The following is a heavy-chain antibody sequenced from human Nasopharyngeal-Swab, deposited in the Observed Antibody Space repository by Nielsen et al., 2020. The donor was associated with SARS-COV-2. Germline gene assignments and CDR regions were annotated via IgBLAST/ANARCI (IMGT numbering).Heavy chain of an antibody. J-gene: IGHJ5*02. V-gene: IGHV4-59*01. Sequence: SETLSLTCTVSGGSISSYYWSWIRQPPGKGLEWTGYIYYSGSTNSNPSLKSRVTISVDTSKNQFSLKLSSVTAADTAVYYCARLVLGYCSGGSCYSYGWFDPWGQGTLVTVSS. CDR2: IYYSGST. CDR1: GGSISSYY. CDR3: ARLVLGYCSGGSCYSYGWFDP. D-gene: IGHD2-15*01.